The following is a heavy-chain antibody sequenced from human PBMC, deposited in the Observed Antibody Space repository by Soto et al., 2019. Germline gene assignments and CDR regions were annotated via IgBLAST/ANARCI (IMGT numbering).Heavy chain of an antibody. CDR3: ASRLRFLEGSHRGYYGMDV. J-gene: IGHJ6*02. CDR2: INPIFGTA. Sequence: SVKVSCKASGCTFSSYAISWVRQAPGKGLEWMGGINPIFGTANYAQKFQGRVTITADESTSTAYMELSSLRSEDTAVYYCASRLRFLEGSHRGYYGMDVWGQGTTVTVSS. V-gene: IGHV1-69*13. CDR1: GCTFSSYA. D-gene: IGHD3-3*01.